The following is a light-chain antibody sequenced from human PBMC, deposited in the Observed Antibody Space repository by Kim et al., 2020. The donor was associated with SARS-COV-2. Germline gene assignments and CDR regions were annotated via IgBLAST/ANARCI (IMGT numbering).Light chain of an antibody. CDR2: GKN. CDR1: SLRSYF. CDR3: SSRDSSDNLVA. J-gene: IGLJ2*01. Sequence: SSELTQDPAVSVALGQTVKISCQGDSLRSYFGSWFRQKPGQAPLLVIYGKNKRPSGIPDRFSGSRSGNTASLTISGAQAADEADYYCSSRDSSDNLVAFG. V-gene: IGLV3-19*01.